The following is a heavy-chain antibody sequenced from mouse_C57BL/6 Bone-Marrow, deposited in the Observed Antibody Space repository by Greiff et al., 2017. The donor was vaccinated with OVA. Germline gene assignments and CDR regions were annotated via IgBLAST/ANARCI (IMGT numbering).Heavy chain of an antibody. Sequence: QVQLKESGAELVKPGASVKISCKASGYAFSSYWMNWVKQRPGKGLEWIGQIYPGDGDTNYNGKFKGKATLTADKSSSTAYMQLSSLTSEDSAVYFCARSNYGSSHWYFDVWGTGTTVTVSS. J-gene: IGHJ1*03. V-gene: IGHV1-80*01. CDR2: IYPGDGDT. CDR3: ARSNYGSSHWYFDV. D-gene: IGHD1-1*01. CDR1: GYAFSSYW.